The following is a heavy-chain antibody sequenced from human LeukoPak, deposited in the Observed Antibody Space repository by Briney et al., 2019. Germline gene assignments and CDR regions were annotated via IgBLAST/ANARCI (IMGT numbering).Heavy chain of an antibody. CDR1: GYTFTGYY. CDR2: INPKSGDA. D-gene: IGHD3-9*01. Sequence: ASVKVSCKASGYTFTGYYMHWVRQAPGQGLEWMGWINPKSGDANYAQKFQGRVTMTWDTSISTAYMELSRLSSDGTAVYYCAREYILTGYYGDYWGQGTLVTVSS. CDR3: AREYILTGYYGDY. J-gene: IGHJ4*02. V-gene: IGHV1-2*02.